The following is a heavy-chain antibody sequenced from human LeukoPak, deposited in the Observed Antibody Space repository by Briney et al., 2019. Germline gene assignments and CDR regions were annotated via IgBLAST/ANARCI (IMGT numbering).Heavy chain of an antibody. CDR1: GFTFSSYS. V-gene: IGHV3-23*01. Sequence: GGSLRLSCAASGFTFSSYSMNWVRQAPGKGLEWVSAISGSGGSTYYADSVKGRFTISRDNSKNTLYLQMNSLRAEDTAVYYCAKVLGYCTGGSCQAPWFDPWGQGTLVTVSS. CDR3: AKVLGYCTGGSCQAPWFDP. D-gene: IGHD2-15*01. J-gene: IGHJ5*02. CDR2: ISGSGGST.